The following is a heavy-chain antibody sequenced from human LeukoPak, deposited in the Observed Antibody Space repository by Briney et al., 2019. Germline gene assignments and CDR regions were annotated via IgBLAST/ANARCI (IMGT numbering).Heavy chain of an antibody. D-gene: IGHD6-13*01. V-gene: IGHV4-59*01. CDR1: GGPITGYY. Sequence: PSETLSLTCTVFGGPITGYYWSWSRQPPGKGLEWIGYVSYRGSTNYNPSLKSRVTISVDTSKNQFSLKLSSVTAADTAVYYCARPYSSNWYDAFHFWGQGTMVTASS. CDR2: VSYRGST. CDR3: ARPYSSNWYDAFHF. J-gene: IGHJ3*01.